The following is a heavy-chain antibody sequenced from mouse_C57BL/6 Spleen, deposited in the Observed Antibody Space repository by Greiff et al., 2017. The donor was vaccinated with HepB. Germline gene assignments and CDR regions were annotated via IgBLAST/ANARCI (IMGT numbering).Heavy chain of an antibody. Sequence: QVQLKQPGAELVKPGASVKMSCKASGYTFTSYWITWVKQRPGQGLEWIGDIYPGSGSTNYNEKFKSKATLTVDTSSSTAYMQLSSLTSEDSAVYYCARFYDYDEASFAYWGQGTLVTVSA. CDR1: GYTFTSYW. D-gene: IGHD2-4*01. J-gene: IGHJ3*01. V-gene: IGHV1-55*01. CDR2: IYPGSGST. CDR3: ARFYDYDEASFAY.